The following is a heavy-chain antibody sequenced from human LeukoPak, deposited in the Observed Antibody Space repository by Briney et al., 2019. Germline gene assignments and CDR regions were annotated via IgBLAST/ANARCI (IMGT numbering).Heavy chain of an antibody. J-gene: IGHJ4*02. CDR1: GLTFSSSW. CDR2: ISQGGSGI. V-gene: IGHV3-7*03. D-gene: IGHD6-19*01. CDR3: ARVYRYSNGWYDY. Sequence: GGSLRLSCAASGLTFSSSWMGWVRQAPGKRLEWVANISQGGSGIYYVDSVKGRFTISRDNAKNSLYLQMNTLKAEDTPVYYCARVYRYSNGWYDYWGLGTLVTVSS.